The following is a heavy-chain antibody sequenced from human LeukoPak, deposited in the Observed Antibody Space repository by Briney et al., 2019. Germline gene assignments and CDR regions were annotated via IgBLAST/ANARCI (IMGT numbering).Heavy chain of an antibody. CDR3: AKDRQDYDSGDYFDY. J-gene: IGHJ4*02. CDR2: ISGSGGST. CDR1: GFTFSSYA. D-gene: IGHD3-22*01. Sequence: GGSLRLSCAASGFTFSSYAMSWVRQAPGKGLEWVSAISGSGGSTYYADSVKGRFTISRDNYKNTLYLQMNSLRAEDTAVYYCAKDRQDYDSGDYFDYWGQGTLVTVSS. V-gene: IGHV3-23*01.